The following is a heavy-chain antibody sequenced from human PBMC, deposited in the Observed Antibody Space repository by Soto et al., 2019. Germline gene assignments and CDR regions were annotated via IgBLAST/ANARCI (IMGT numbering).Heavy chain of an antibody. Sequence: SETLSLTCTVSGGSISSSSYYWGWIRQPPGKGLEWIGSIYYSGSTYYNPSLKSRVTISVDTSKNQFSLKLSSVTAADTAVYYCARVGIAAAPDSYYYMDVWGKGTTVTVSS. CDR2: IYYSGST. CDR3: ARVGIAAAPDSYYYMDV. V-gene: IGHV4-39*01. D-gene: IGHD6-25*01. J-gene: IGHJ6*03. CDR1: GGSISSSSYY.